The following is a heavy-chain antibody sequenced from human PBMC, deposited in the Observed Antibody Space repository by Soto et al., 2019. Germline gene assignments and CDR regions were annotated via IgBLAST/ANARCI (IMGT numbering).Heavy chain of an antibody. J-gene: IGHJ4*02. CDR3: AREDKDKYGDDRGCFGC. V-gene: IGHV3-33*01. CDR1: GFSFSSYG. D-gene: IGHD4-17*01. Sequence: QVQLVESGGGVVQPGTSLRLSCAASGFSFSSYGMHWVRQAPGKGLEWVAAIYYDGSNEYYADSVKGRFTISRDNSKNTLSLQMNSLRGEDTAVYYCAREDKDKYGDDRGCFGCWGQGTLVTVSS. CDR2: IYYDGSNE.